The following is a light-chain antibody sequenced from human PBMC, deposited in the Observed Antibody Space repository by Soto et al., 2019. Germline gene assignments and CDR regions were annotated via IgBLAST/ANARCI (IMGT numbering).Light chain of an antibody. CDR3: SSYTSSSIDYV. Sequence: QSVLTQPASVSGSPGQSITISCTGTSSDVGGYNYVSWYQQHPGKAPKLMIYEVSNRPSGVSNRFSGSKSGNTASLTISGLQAEDEAEYYCSSYTSSSIDYVFGTGTKMTV. V-gene: IGLV2-14*01. CDR1: SSDVGGYNY. J-gene: IGLJ1*01. CDR2: EVS.